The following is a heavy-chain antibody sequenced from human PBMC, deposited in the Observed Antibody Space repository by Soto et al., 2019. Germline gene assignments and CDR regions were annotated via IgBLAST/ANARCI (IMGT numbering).Heavy chain of an antibody. CDR2: ISAYNGNT. CDR1: GYTFTTYG. D-gene: IGHD2-15*01. CDR3: ARDLLEGRYCSGGSCISFPPSVGMDV. J-gene: IGHJ6*02. V-gene: IGHV1-18*04. Sequence: GASVKVSCKASGYTFTTYGISWVRQAPGQGLEWMGWISAYNGNTNYAQNFQGRVTMTTDTSTSTAYMELRSLRSDDTAVYYCARDLLEGRYCSGGSCISFPPSVGMDVWGQGTTVTVSS.